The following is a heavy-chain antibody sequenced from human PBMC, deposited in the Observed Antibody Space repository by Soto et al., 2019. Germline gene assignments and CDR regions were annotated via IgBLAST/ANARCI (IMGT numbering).Heavy chain of an antibody. Sequence: EVQLVESGGGLVKPGGSLRLSCAASGFTFSSYSMNWVRQAPGKGLEWVSSISSSSSYIYYADSVKGRFTISRDNAKNPLYLQMNSLRAEDTAVYYCARGSGRQQLPTYFDYWGQGTLVTVSS. CDR1: GFTFSSYS. V-gene: IGHV3-21*01. J-gene: IGHJ4*02. D-gene: IGHD6-13*01. CDR2: ISSSSSYI. CDR3: ARGSGRQQLPTYFDY.